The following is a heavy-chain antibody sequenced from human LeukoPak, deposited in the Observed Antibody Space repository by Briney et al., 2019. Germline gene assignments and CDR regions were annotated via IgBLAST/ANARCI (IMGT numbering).Heavy chain of an antibody. CDR3: ASLPVGDWFDP. V-gene: IGHV4-38-2*01. CDR2: IYHSGST. CDR1: GYSISSGYY. J-gene: IGHJ5*02. Sequence: SETLSLTGAVSGYSISSGYYWGWLRQPPGTGLEWVGSIYHSGSTYYNPSLKSRVTISVATSKTQFSLKLSSVTAADTAVYYCASLPVGDWFDPWGQGTLVTVSS. D-gene: IGHD2-8*02.